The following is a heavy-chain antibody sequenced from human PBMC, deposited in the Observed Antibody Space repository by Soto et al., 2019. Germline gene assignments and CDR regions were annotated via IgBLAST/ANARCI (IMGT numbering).Heavy chain of an antibody. CDR3: ARAHWYYDSSGPDYFDY. CDR2: INPSGGST. J-gene: IGHJ4*02. CDR1: GYTFTSYY. D-gene: IGHD3-22*01. V-gene: IGHV1-46*01. Sequence: ASVKVSCEASGYTFTSYYMHWVRQAPGQGLEWMGIINPSGGSTSYAQKFQGRVTMTRDTSTSTVYMELSSLRSEDTAVYYCARAHWYYDSSGPDYFDYWGQGTLVTVSS.